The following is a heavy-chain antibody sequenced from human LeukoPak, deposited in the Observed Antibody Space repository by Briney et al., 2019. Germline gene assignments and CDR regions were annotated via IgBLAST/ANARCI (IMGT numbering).Heavy chain of an antibody. Sequence: GGSLRLSCSASGVTLGTHAMSWVRQAPGKGLEWVSAISFSGDVTFYADSVKGRFTISRDNAKNSLYLQMNSLRAEDTAVYYCASGLELDYWGQGTLVTVSS. CDR1: GVTLGTHA. D-gene: IGHD6-25*01. CDR2: ISFSGDVT. CDR3: ASGLELDY. V-gene: IGHV3-23*01. J-gene: IGHJ4*02.